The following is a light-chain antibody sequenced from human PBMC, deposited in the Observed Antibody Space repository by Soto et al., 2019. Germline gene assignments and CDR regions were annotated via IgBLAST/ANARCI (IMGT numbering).Light chain of an antibody. CDR3: FSFTTDWTHV. CDR1: SSDIGAYNY. V-gene: IGLV2-14*01. J-gene: IGLJ1*01. Sequence: ALTQPASVSGSPGQSITISCTGSSSDIGAYNYVSWFQQYPGKAPKLIISEVSNRPSGVSNRFSGSKSGTAASLTISGLQTEDEADYFCFSFTTDWTHVFGTGTKVTVL. CDR2: EVS.